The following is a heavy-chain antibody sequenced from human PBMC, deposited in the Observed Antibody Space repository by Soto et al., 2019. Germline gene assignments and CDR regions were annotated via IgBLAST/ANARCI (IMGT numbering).Heavy chain of an antibody. CDR3: AKGQVGLLNNWFDP. CDR1: GYTFTSYG. J-gene: IGHJ5*02. Sequence: ASVKVSCKASGYTFTSYGIHWVRQAPGQRLEWMGWINAANGDTKYSPKFQGRVTITRDTSASTAYMEPSSLRAEDTAVYYCAKGQVGLLNNWFDPWGQGTLVTVSS. CDR2: INAANGDT. V-gene: IGHV1-3*01. D-gene: IGHD1-26*01.